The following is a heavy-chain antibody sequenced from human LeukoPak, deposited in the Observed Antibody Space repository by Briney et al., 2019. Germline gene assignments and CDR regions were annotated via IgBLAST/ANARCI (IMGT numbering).Heavy chain of an antibody. V-gene: IGHV3-30*18. CDR1: GFTFSSYG. Sequence: GRSLRLSCAASGFTFSSYGMHWVRQAPGKGLEWVAAISYDGSDKYSADSVKGRFTISRDNSKNTLYLQMNSLRAEDTAVYYCAKNAHYQGYSYGGIDYWGQGTLVTVSS. J-gene: IGHJ4*02. D-gene: IGHD5-18*01. CDR2: ISYDGSDK. CDR3: AKNAHYQGYSYGGIDY.